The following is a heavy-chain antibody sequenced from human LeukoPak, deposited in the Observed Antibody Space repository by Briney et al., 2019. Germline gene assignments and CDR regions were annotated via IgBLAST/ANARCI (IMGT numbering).Heavy chain of an antibody. J-gene: IGHJ4*02. CDR2: ISYDGSNK. CDR1: GFTFSSYA. CDR3: ARDPSGEWLRLFYFDY. Sequence: PGGSLRLSCAASGFTFSSYAMHWVRQAPGKGLEWVAVISYDGSNKCYADSVKGRFTISRDNSKNTLYLQMNSLRAEDTAVYYCARDPSGEWLRLFYFDYWGQGTLVTVSS. D-gene: IGHD5-12*01. V-gene: IGHV3-30*01.